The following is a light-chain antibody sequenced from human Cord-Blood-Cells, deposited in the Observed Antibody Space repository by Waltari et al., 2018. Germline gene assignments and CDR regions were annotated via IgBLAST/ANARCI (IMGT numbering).Light chain of an antibody. J-gene: IGKJ1*01. CDR2: KAS. Sequence: DIQMTQSPSTLSASVGDRFAITCRASQSISSWLAWCQQKPGNAPKPLIYKASRLESGVPARFSGSGSGTEFSLTISSLQPDEFATYYCQQYNSYSWTFGQGTKVEIK. CDR1: QSISSW. V-gene: IGKV1-5*03. CDR3: QQYNSYSWT.